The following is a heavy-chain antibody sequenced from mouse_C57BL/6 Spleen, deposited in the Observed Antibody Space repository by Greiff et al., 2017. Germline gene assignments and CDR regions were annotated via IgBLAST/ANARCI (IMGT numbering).Heavy chain of an antibody. V-gene: IGHV1-64*01. CDR3: ARPLKYYARDD. J-gene: IGHJ4*01. D-gene: IGHD1-3*01. CDR1: GYTFNSYW. CDR2: IHPNSGST. Sequence: VQLQQPGAELVKPGASVKLSCKASGYTFNSYWMHWVKQRPGQGLEWIGMIHPNSGSTNYNEKFKSKATLTVAKSSSTAYMQLSSLTSENSAVYDGARPLKYYARDDWGQGTSVTVSS.